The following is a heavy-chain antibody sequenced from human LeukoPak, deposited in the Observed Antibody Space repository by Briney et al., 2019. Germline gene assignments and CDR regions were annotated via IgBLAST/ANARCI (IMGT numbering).Heavy chain of an antibody. V-gene: IGHV4-34*01. D-gene: IGHD6-13*01. J-gene: IGHJ6*03. CDR2: INHSGST. Sequence: SETLSLTCAVYGGSFSGYYWSWLRQPPGKGLEWIGEINHSGSTNYNPSLKSRVTISVDTSKSQFSLKLSSVTAADTAVYYCATSKQLVRGYYYMDVWGKGTTVTVSS. CDR3: ATSKQLVRGYYYMDV. CDR1: GGSFSGYY.